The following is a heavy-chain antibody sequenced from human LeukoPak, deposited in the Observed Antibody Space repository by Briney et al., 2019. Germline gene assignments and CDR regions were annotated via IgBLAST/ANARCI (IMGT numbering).Heavy chain of an antibody. D-gene: IGHD6-13*01. J-gene: IGHJ6*03. CDR1: GGSFSGYY. Sequence: PSETLSLTCAVYGGSFSGYYWSWIRQPPGKGLEWIGEINHSGSTNYNPSLKSRVTISVDTSKNQFSLKLSSVTAADTAVYYCARGRQQLAWVTYYYYYMDVWGEGTTVTVSS. CDR3: ARGRQQLAWVTYYYYYMDV. CDR2: INHSGST. V-gene: IGHV4-34*01.